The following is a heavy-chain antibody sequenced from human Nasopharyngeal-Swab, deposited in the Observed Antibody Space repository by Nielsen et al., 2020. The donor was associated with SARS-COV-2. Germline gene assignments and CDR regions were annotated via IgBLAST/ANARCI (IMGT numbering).Heavy chain of an antibody. CDR1: GGSFSGYY. J-gene: IGHJ4*02. V-gene: IGHV4-34*01. Sequence: GSLRLSCAVYGGSFSGYYWSWIRQPPGKGLEWIGEINHSGSTNYNPSLKGRVTISVDTSKNQFSLKLSSVTAADTAVYYCARGSQWLRYFDYWGQGTLVTVSS. D-gene: IGHD5-12*01. CDR3: ARGSQWLRYFDY. CDR2: INHSGST.